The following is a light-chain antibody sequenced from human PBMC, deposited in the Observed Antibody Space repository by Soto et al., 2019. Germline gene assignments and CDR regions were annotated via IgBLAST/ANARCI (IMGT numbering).Light chain of an antibody. CDR1: QSLLHRNGYHY. Sequence: DIVMTQSPLSLPVTPGEPASISCRPSQSLLHRNGYHYLDWYLQKPGQSPQLLIHLGSNRASGVPDRFSGSGSGTDFTLKISRVEAEDVGVYYCMQALQTPLTFGGGTNVEIK. V-gene: IGKV2-28*01. J-gene: IGKJ4*01. CDR2: LGS. CDR3: MQALQTPLT.